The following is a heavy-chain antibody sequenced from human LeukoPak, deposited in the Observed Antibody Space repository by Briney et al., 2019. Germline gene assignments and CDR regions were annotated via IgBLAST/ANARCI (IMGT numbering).Heavy chain of an antibody. J-gene: IGHJ3*02. CDR3: ARGFYNSGLSLSAYDI. Sequence: PGGSLRLSCAASGFTFSDYPMTWVRQAPGKGLEWVAVVGGSGGSDGRTEYGDSVKGRFSISRDNSRNTLYLQMNSLRAEDTAVYHCARGFYNSGLSLSAYDIRGQGTMVTVSS. D-gene: IGHD2/OR15-2a*01. V-gene: IGHV3-23*01. CDR1: GFTFSDYP. CDR2: VGGSGGSDGRT.